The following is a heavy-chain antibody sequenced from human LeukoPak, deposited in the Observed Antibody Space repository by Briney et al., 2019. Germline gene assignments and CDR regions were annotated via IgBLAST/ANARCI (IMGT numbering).Heavy chain of an antibody. J-gene: IGHJ4*02. Sequence: GGSLRLSCAASGFTFSSSAMSWVRQAPGKGLEWVSTITTSDGNTYYADSVKGRFAVSRDNSKNTLYLQVNSLRAEDTAIYYCAKGGKWDVTPFDYWGQGTLVTVSS. CDR1: GFTFSSSA. V-gene: IGHV3-23*01. CDR3: AKGGKWDVTPFDY. CDR2: ITTSDGNT. D-gene: IGHD1-26*01.